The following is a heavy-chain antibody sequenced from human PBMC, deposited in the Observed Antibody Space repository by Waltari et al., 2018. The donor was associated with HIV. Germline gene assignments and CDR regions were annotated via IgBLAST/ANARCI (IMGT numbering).Heavy chain of an antibody. Sequence: EVQLVESGGGPVKPGGSLRLSCRASGFTFNSYSLNWVRQAPGKGLEWFASMRSSGTFTHYAVSGKGRFTIARENANKSVYLQMNSLRAEETAVYYCARDSRDNSWSLNFFDPWGQGTLVTVSS. CDR1: GFTFNSYS. V-gene: IGHV3-21*01. D-gene: IGHD6-13*01. J-gene: IGHJ5*02. CDR2: MRSSGTFT. CDR3: ARDSRDNSWSLNFFDP.